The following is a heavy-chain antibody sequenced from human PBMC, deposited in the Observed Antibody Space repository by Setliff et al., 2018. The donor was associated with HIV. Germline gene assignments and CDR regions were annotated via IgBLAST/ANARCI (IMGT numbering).Heavy chain of an antibody. J-gene: IGHJ4*02. CDR2: IHYNEKT. V-gene: IGHV4-59*04. D-gene: IGHD2-21*02. CDR3: AISIVGVTSEMY. Sequence: SETLSLTCTVSGDSVTDYYWSWIRQPPGKGLEYIGSIHYNEKTYYNPSLKSRVTVSVDTSKTQYSLKMISVTAADTAMYYCAISIVGVTSEMYWAQGTLVTVSS. CDR1: GDSVTDYY.